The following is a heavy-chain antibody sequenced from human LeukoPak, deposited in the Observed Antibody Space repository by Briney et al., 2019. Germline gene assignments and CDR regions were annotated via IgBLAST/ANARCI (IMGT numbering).Heavy chain of an antibody. Sequence: ASVKVSCKASGYTFTNYYIHWVRQAPGQGLEWMGIINSSGGTTVYAQNFQGRVTMTRDTSTSTVYMELSSLRSEDTAVYYCAREGGTRLVVGPAARSEGLDCWGQGTLVTVSS. J-gene: IGHJ4*02. CDR2: INSSGGTT. D-gene: IGHD2-2*01. CDR3: AREGGTRLVVGPAARSEGLDC. V-gene: IGHV1-46*01. CDR1: GYTFTNYY.